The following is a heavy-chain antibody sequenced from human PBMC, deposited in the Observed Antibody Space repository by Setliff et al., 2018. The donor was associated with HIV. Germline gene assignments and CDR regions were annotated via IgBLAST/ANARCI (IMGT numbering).Heavy chain of an antibody. CDR3: ARLYAPGIVGATNYFDY. V-gene: IGHV4-39*07. D-gene: IGHD1-26*01. CDR2: IYYSGST. Sequence: PSETLSLTCTVSGGSISSGGYYWSWIRQPPGKGLEWIGSIYYSGSTYYNPSLKSRVTISVDTSKNQFSLKLSSVTAADTAVYYCARLYAPGIVGATNYFDYWGQGTLVTVSS. J-gene: IGHJ4*02. CDR1: GGSISSGGYY.